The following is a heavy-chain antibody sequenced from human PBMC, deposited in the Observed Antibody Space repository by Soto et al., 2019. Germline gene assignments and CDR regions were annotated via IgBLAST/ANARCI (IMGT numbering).Heavy chain of an antibody. CDR3: AKESYGYREVLNLDY. CDR1: GFAFSSYA. D-gene: IGHD5-18*01. Sequence: RGSLRLSCAASGFAFSSYAMSWVRQAPGKGLQWVSAVSVSGDSTFYADSVKGRFTISRDNSKNTLYLQMNSLRAEDTALYYCAKESYGYREVLNLDYWGQGTLVTVSS. J-gene: IGHJ4*02. V-gene: IGHV3-23*01. CDR2: VSVSGDST.